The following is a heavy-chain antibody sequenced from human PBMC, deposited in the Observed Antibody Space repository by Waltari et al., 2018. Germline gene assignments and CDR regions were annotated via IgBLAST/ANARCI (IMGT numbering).Heavy chain of an antibody. D-gene: IGHD6-19*01. CDR3: ARKNSGWYSYFQH. CDR1: GGSFSGYY. J-gene: IGHJ1*01. Sequence: QVQLQQWGAGLLKPSETLSLTCAVSGGSFSGYYWSWIRQPPGKGLEWIGEINHSGSTNYNPSLKSRVTISVDTAKNQFSLKLSSVTAADTAVDYCARKNSGWYSYFQHWGQGTLVTVSS. V-gene: IGHV4-34*01. CDR2: INHSGST.